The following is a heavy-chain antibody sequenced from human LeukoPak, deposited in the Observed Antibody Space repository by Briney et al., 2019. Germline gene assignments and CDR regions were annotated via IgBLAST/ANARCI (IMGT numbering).Heavy chain of an antibody. CDR2: ISGSGGTK. D-gene: IGHD4/OR15-4a*01. J-gene: IGHJ4*02. Sequence: GGSLRLSCEVSGFTFRAYAMSWVRQAPGEGLEWVSSISGSGGTKYYSVSVRGTFSISRDNSKNSLHLQMKSHTAEDTDIYYCVKWSVDTGGANYDFVMDVWGQGTLVTVSS. CDR3: VKWSVDTGGANYDFVMDV. V-gene: IGHV3-23*01. CDR1: GFTFRAYA.